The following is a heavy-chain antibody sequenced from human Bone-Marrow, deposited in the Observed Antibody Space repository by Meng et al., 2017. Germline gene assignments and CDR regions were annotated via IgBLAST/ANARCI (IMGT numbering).Heavy chain of an antibody. CDR1: GCSSTRDHW. J-gene: IGHJ4*02. D-gene: IGHD3-16*01. CDR3: TRNEYYCLGY. V-gene: IGHV4-4*03. Sequence: CAVTVCPLGTVPRTLSVTGCSSTRDHWWSWVRQSPGKGLEWIGEIYHGGSARYNPSLKSRVTISVDRAKNQFSLTLTSVTAPDTAVYYCTRNEYYCLGYWGQGTLVTVSS. CDR2: IYHGGSA.